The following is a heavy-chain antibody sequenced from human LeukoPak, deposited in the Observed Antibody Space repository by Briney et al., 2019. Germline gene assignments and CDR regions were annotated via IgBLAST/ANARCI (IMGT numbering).Heavy chain of an antibody. V-gene: IGHV4-39*01. CDR2: IYYSGST. J-gene: IGHJ3*02. CDR1: GGSISSSSYY. D-gene: IGHD2-2*01. Sequence: KPSETLSLTCTVSGGSISSSSYYWGWLRQPPGQGLEWSGSIYYSGSTYYNPSLKSRVTISVDTSKNQFSLKLSSVTAADTAVYYCARQSPHCSSTSCYDAFDIWGQGTMVTVSS. CDR3: ARQSPHCSSTSCYDAFDI.